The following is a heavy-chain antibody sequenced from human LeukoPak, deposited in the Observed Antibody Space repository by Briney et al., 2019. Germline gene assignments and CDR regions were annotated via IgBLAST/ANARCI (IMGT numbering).Heavy chain of an antibody. Sequence: GESLKISCKGPGYRFTSYVISWVRQMPGKGLEWMGRIDPSDSYTNYSPSFQGHVTISADKSISTAYLQWSSLKASDTAMYYCARYTTGDFDYWSQGTLVTVSS. J-gene: IGHJ4*02. CDR2: IDPSDSYT. CDR3: ARYTTGDFDY. D-gene: IGHD1-1*01. CDR1: GYRFTSYV. V-gene: IGHV5-10-1*01.